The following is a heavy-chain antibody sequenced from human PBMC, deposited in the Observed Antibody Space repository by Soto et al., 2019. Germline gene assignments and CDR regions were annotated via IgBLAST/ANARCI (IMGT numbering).Heavy chain of an antibody. D-gene: IGHD2-15*01. CDR2: ISAYNGNT. J-gene: IGHJ5*02. CDR1: GYTFTSYG. Sequence: QVQLVQSGAEVKKPGASVKVSCKASGYTFTSYGISWVRQAPGQGLEWMGWISAYNGNTNYAQKRQGRVAMFTDTSTCTADMEVRSLRSDDTAVYYCARGAYCSGASCYSAVVAWGQGTLVPVSS. V-gene: IGHV1-18*01. CDR3: ARGAYCSGASCYSAVVA.